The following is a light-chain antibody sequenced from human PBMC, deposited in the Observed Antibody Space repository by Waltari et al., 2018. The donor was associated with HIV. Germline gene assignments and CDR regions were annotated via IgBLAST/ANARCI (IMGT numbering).Light chain of an antibody. CDR1: SSDIGSYY. Sequence: QSVLTQPPSASGTPGQRVTISCSGSSSDIGSYYVYWFQQLPGTAPKLLIYRKKQRPSGVPDRFSGSKSGTSASLAISGLRSEDEADYYCATWDDNLSGVVFGGGTKLTVL. V-gene: IGLV1-47*01. CDR2: RKK. CDR3: ATWDDNLSGVV. J-gene: IGLJ2*01.